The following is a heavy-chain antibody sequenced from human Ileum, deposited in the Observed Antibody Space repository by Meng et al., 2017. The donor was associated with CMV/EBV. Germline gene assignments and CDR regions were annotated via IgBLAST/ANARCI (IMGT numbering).Heavy chain of an antibody. CDR3: TTEVCTATNCYTKGAFDI. D-gene: IGHD2-2*01. CDR1: GFTFSSYE. CDR2: IKRKTDGGTT. V-gene: IGHV3-15*01. Sequence: GGSLRLSCAASGFTFSSYEMNWVRQAPGKGLEWVARIKRKTDGGTTDYAGPVKGRFTISRDDSKNTLYLQMNSLKTEDTAVYYCTTEVCTATNCYTKGAFDIWGQGTMVTVSS. J-gene: IGHJ3*02.